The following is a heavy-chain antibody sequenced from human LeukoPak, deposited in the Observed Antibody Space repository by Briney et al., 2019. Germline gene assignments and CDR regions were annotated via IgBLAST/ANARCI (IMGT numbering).Heavy chain of an antibody. J-gene: IGHJ4*02. D-gene: IGHD3-3*01. CDR1: GGSISSYY. V-gene: IGHV4-59*01. CDR3: ARGSAYYDFRSGYYKENDFDY. Sequence: SETLSLTCTVSGGSISSYYWSWIRQPPGKGLEWIGYIYYSGSTNYNPSLKSRVTITVDTSKNQFSLKLSSVTAADTAVYYCARGSAYYDFRSGYYKENDFDYWGQGTLVTVSS. CDR2: IYYSGST.